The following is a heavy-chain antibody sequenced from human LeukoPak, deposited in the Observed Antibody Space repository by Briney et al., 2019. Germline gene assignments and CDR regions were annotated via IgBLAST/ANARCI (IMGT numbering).Heavy chain of an antibody. D-gene: IGHD4-17*01. V-gene: IGHV3-7*01. Sequence: GGSLRLSSAATGFTFSSYWMSWVRQAPGKGLEWVANIKQDGSEKYYVDSVKGRFTISRDNAKNSLYLQMNSLRAEDTAVYYCARVSPNTVTTLRYFDYWGQGTLVTVSS. J-gene: IGHJ4*02. CDR2: IKQDGSEK. CDR3: ARVSPNTVTTLRYFDY. CDR1: GFTFSSYW.